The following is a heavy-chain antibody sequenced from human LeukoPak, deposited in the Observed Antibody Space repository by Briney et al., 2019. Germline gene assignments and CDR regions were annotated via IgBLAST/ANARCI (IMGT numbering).Heavy chain of an antibody. CDR1: GGSLSSSNW. J-gene: IGHJ4*02. CDR2: IYHSGST. V-gene: IGHV4-4*02. D-gene: IGHD6-19*01. CDR3: ARDLYSSGWFDY. Sequence: SETLSLTCAVSGGSLSSSNWWSWVRQPPGKGLEWIGEIYHSGSTNYNPSLKSRVTISVDKSKNQFSLKLSSVTAADTAVYYCARDLYSSGWFDYWGQGTLVTVSS.